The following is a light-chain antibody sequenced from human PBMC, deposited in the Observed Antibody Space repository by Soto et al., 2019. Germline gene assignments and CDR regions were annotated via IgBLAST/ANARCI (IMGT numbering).Light chain of an antibody. CDR3: QQYGRSPWT. V-gene: IGKV3D-20*01. J-gene: IGKJ1*01. CDR1: QGVSSSY. Sequence: IVLTQSPATLSLYPGGRATLSCGASQGVSSSYLAWYQQKPGLAPRLLIYDASSRATGIPDRFSGSGSGTDFTLTISRLEPEDSAVYYCQQYGRSPWTFGQGTKVDIK. CDR2: DAS.